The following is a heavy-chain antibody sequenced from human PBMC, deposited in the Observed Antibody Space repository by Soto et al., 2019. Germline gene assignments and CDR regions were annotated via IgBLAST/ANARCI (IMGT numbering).Heavy chain of an antibody. D-gene: IGHD4-17*01. CDR1: GFTFSSYA. Sequence: GGSLRLSCAASGFTFSSYAMRWVRQAPGKGLEWVSGISVSGGSTYYAASVKGRFTISRDNSKYTLYLQMNSLRAEDTAVYYCAKVLGDYGAFDIWGQGTMVTVSS. CDR2: ISVSGGST. J-gene: IGHJ3*02. V-gene: IGHV3-23*01. CDR3: AKVLGDYGAFDI.